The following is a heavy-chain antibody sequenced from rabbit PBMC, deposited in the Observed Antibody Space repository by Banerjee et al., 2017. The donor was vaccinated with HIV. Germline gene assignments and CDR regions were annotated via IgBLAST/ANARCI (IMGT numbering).Heavy chain of an antibody. CDR2: IDTGSSGST. D-gene: IGHD4-2*01. CDR3: ARDRGSGWDWYFSL. CDR1: GFSFSSYW. V-gene: IGHV1S45*01. Sequence: QEQLEESGGDLVKPEGSLTLTCTASGFSFSSYWICWVRQAPGKGLEWIACIDTGSSGSTSYASWAKGRFTISKTSSTTVTLQMTSLTAADTATYFCARDRGSGWDWYFSLWGPGTLVTVS. J-gene: IGHJ4*01.